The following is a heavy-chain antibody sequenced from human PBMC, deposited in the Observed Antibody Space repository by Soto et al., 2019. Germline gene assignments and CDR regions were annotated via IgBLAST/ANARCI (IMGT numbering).Heavy chain of an antibody. J-gene: IGHJ4*02. CDR3: ARENYGSGSFDD. V-gene: IGHV3-33*01. CDR1: GFTFSSYG. D-gene: IGHD3-10*01. CDR2: IWYDGSNK. Sequence: QVQLVESGGGVVQPGRSLRLSCAASGFTFSSYGMHWVRQSSGKGLEWVAVIWYDGSNKYYADSLKGRFTISRDNSKNTLYLQMTSLRAEDTAVYYFARENYGSGSFDDWGQGTLVTVSS.